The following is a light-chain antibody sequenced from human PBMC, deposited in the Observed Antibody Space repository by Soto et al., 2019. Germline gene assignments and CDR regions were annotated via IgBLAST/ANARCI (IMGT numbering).Light chain of an antibody. V-gene: IGKV3-15*01. CDR1: QSVRSE. CDR2: GAS. CDR3: QQYSKWPPLT. Sequence: DRVMTQYPATLSVSPGERITLSCRASQSVRSELAWYQQKPGQAPRLLIYGASTRATGIPARFSGGGSGTDFTLTISGLQSEDFAVYYCQQYSKWPPLTFGGVTKVEIK. J-gene: IGKJ4*01.